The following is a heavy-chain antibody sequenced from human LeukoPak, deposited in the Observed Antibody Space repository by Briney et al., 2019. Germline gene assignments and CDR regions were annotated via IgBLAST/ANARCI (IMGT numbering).Heavy chain of an antibody. CDR2: ISSGSTI. Sequence: QSGGSLRLSCAASRSTFTSYEMNWVRQAPGKGLEWVSYISSGSTIYYADSVKGRFTISRDNAKNSLYLQMNSLRAEDTAVYYCARNRYGSSYDAFDIWGQGTVVTVSS. D-gene: IGHD3-10*01. CDR1: RSTFTSYE. CDR3: ARNRYGSSYDAFDI. V-gene: IGHV3-48*03. J-gene: IGHJ3*02.